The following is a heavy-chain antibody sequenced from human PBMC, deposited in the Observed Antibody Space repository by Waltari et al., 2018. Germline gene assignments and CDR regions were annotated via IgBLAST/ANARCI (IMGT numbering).Heavy chain of an antibody. CDR2: IYYSGST. D-gene: IGHD2-2*01. V-gene: IGHV4-30-4*01. CDR3: ARGRWAELYQLLDS. Sequence: QVQLQESGPGLVKPSQTLSLTCPVSGGSISSGASYWSWIRQPPGKGLEWIGYIYYSGSTYYNPSLKSRVTISVDTSKNQFSLKLSSVTAADTAVYYCARGRWAELYQLLDSWGQGTLVTVSS. J-gene: IGHJ5*02. CDR1: GGSISSGASY.